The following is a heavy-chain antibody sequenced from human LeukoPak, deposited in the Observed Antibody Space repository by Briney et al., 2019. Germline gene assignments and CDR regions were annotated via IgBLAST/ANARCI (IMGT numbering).Heavy chain of an antibody. CDR1: GLTFSSYN. Sequence: GGSLRLSCAASGLTFSSYNMNWVRQAPGKGLEWVGRIKSKTDGGTTDYAAPVKGRFTISRDDSKNTLYLQMNSLKTEDTAVYYCTTDVKRITIFGVVTHADYWGQGTLVTVSS. J-gene: IGHJ4*02. CDR3: TTDVKRITIFGVVTHADY. CDR2: IKSKTDGGTT. V-gene: IGHV3-15*01. D-gene: IGHD3-3*01.